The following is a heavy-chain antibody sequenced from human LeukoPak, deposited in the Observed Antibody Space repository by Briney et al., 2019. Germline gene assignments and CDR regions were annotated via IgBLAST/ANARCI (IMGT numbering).Heavy chain of an antibody. V-gene: IGHV1-69*01. Sequence: SVKVSCKASGGTFSSYAISWVRQAPGQGLEWMGGIIPIFGTANYAQKFQGRVTITADESTSTAYMELSSLRSEDTAVYYCARGGSGSYSYYYYYMDVWGKGTTVTISS. D-gene: IGHD1-26*01. CDR2: IIPIFGTA. CDR3: ARGGSGSYSYYYYYMDV. J-gene: IGHJ6*03. CDR1: GGTFSSYA.